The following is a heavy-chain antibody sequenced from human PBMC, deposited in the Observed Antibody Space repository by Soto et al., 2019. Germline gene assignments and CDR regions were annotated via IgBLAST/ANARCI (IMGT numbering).Heavy chain of an antibody. CDR1: GFTLSSYA. CDR3: SKVHVRTMVRGVIKPSGMDL. D-gene: IGHD3-10*01. V-gene: IGHV3-23*01. CDR2: ISGSGAST. Sequence: GGSLRSSCAASGFTLSSYAMSWVRQAPGKVLELVSAISGSGASTYYAYSVKGRFTISRDNSNKTLYLQMNSLRAEDTAVYYCSKVHVRTMVRGVIKPSGMDLWGPGTNVTVPS. J-gene: IGHJ6*02.